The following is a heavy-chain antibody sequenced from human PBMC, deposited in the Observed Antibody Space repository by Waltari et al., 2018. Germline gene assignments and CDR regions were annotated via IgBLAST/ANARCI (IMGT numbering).Heavy chain of an antibody. CDR3: ASHDFWSGAIMDV. V-gene: IGHV3-48*03. CDR1: GVTFSSYE. Sequence: VQLVESGGGLVQPGGSLRLSCAAYGVTFSSYEMNWVRQAPGKGLEWVSYISSSCSTIYYADFVKGRFTISRENTKNSLYLQMNSRRAEDTAVYYCASHDFWSGAIMDVWGQGTTVTVSS. J-gene: IGHJ6*02. CDR2: ISSSCSTI. D-gene: IGHD3-3*01.